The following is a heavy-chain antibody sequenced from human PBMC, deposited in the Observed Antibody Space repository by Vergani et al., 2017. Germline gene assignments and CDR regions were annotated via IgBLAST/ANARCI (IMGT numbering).Heavy chain of an antibody. CDR3: ARGPPYTIVGDTGSYYFDY. D-gene: IGHD3-3*01. V-gene: IGHV4-38-2*01. CDR1: GYSISSGYY. Sequence: QVQLQESGPGLVKPSETLSLTCAVSGYSISSGYYWSWIRQPPGKGLEWIGEINHSGSTNYNPSLKSRVTISVDTSKNQFSLKLSSVTAADTAVYYCARGPPYTIVGDTGSYYFDYWGQGTLGTVSS. CDR2: INHSGST. J-gene: IGHJ4*02.